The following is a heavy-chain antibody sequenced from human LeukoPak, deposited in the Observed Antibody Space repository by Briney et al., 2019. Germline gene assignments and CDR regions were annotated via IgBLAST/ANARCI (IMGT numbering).Heavy chain of an antibody. D-gene: IGHD2-21*01. Sequence: PSETLSLTCTVSGGSISSGGYYWSWIRQPPGKGLEWIGYIYHSGSTYYNPSLKSRVTISVDRSKNQFSLKLSSVTAADTAVYYCAREGEAGVDYWGQGTLVTVSS. CDR1: GGSISSGGYY. V-gene: IGHV4-30-2*01. J-gene: IGHJ4*02. CDR2: IYHSGST. CDR3: AREGEAGVDY.